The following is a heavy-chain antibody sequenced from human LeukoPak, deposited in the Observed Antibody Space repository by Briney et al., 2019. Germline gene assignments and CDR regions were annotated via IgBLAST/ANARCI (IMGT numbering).Heavy chain of an antibody. J-gene: IGHJ4*02. CDR2: IYYSGSA. CDR3: ARTPMVRGVIYFDY. V-gene: IGHV4-30-4*01. D-gene: IGHD3-10*01. CDR1: GGSISSGDYY. Sequence: SQTLSLTCTVSGGSISSGDYYWSWIRQPPGKGLEWIGYIYYSGSAYYNPSLKSRVIISVDTSKNQFSLKLSSVTAADTAVYYCARTPMVRGVIYFDYWGQGTLVIVSP.